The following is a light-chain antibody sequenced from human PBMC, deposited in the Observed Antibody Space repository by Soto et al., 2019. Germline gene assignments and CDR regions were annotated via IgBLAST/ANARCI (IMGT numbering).Light chain of an antibody. V-gene: IGLV2-14*01. J-gene: IGLJ3*02. CDR2: EVS. CDR1: SSDVGAYYQ. CDR3: SSFTPSTTGV. Sequence: QSALTQPASVSGSPGQSITISCTGTSSDVGAYYQVSWYQQHPGKAPKLIISEVSNRPSGVSNRFSGSKSVNTASLTISGLQAEDEADYYCSSFTPSTTGVFGGGTKLTVL.